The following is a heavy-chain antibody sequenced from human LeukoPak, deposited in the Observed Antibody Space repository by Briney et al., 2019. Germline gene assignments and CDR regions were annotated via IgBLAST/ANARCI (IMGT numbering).Heavy chain of an antibody. CDR1: GFTFSSYA. CDR2: IKQDGSEK. CDR3: ARTGWFETYYFDY. V-gene: IGHV3-7*01. Sequence: GGSLRLSCAASGFTFSSYAMSWVRQAPGKGLEWVANIKQDGSEKYYVDSVKGRFTISRDNAKNSLYLQMNSLRAEDTAVYYCARTGWFETYYFDYWGQGTLVTVSS. D-gene: IGHD3-10*01. J-gene: IGHJ4*02.